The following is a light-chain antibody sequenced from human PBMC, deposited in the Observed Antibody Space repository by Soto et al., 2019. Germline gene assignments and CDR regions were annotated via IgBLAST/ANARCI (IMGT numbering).Light chain of an antibody. J-gene: IGLJ1*01. V-gene: IGLV1-40*01. CDR3: QSSDSRLSGSDV. Sequence: QSVLTPPPSLSGAPGQRVTISCTGSSSNLGAGYHVHWYQQLPGAAPKLLIFGDSNRPSGVPDRFSGSKSGTSASLAITGLQADDEADYYCQSSDSRLSGSDVFGTGTKVTVL. CDR1: SSNLGAGYH. CDR2: GDS.